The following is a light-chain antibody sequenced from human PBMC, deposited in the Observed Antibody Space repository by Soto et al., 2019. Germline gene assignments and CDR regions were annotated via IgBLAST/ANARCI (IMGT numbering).Light chain of an antibody. Sequence: QSVLTQPASVSGSPGQSITISCTGTSSDVGGYNYVSWYQQHPGKAPKLMIYDVSNRPSGVSDRFSGSKSGNTASLTISGLQAEDEADYYCSSNTSSGTLVFGTGTKVTV. V-gene: IGLV2-14*01. CDR1: SSDVGGYNY. J-gene: IGLJ1*01. CDR3: SSNTSSGTLV. CDR2: DVS.